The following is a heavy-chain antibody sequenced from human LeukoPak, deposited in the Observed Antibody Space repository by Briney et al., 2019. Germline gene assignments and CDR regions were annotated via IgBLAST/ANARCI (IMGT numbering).Heavy chain of an antibody. Sequence: PGGSLRLSCVASGFPFSNYNVNWVRQAPGKGLEWVSLVSSSTVYIHYADSVKGRFTISGDNAKNSLYLQMNSLRAEDTALYYCAKVARGGYTPPDPFDIWGQGTMVTVSS. J-gene: IGHJ3*02. CDR3: AKVARGGYTPPDPFDI. CDR2: VSSSTVYI. V-gene: IGHV3-21*04. D-gene: IGHD5-18*01. CDR1: GFPFSNYN.